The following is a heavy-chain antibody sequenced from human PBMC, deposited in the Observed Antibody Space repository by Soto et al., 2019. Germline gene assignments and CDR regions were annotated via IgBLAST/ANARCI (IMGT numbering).Heavy chain of an antibody. CDR2: ISPYTGNT. CDR3: VMVDNYVTPTPQDV. J-gene: IGHJ6*02. Sequence: QVQLVQSGDEVKKPGASVKVSCKASGYIFVNYGIAWVRQAPGQGLEWMGWISPYTGNTHSATKVQGRLTMTTDTSTRTAYMALGSLKSEDTAVYYCVMVDNYVTPTPQDVWGQGTTVTVSS. V-gene: IGHV1-18*01. D-gene: IGHD3-16*01. CDR1: GYIFVNYG.